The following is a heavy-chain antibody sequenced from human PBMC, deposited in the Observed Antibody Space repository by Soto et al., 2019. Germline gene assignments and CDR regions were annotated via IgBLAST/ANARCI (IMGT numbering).Heavy chain of an antibody. CDR1: GGTFSSYA. Sequence: GASVKVSCKASGGTFSSYAISWVRQAPGQGLEWMGGIIPIFGTANYAQKFQGRVTITADESTSTAYMELSSLRSEDTAVYYCAITLRLFYYCDYWGQGTLVTVSS. V-gene: IGHV1-69*13. CDR3: AITLRLFYYCDY. D-gene: IGHD4-17*01. J-gene: IGHJ4*02. CDR2: IIPIFGTA.